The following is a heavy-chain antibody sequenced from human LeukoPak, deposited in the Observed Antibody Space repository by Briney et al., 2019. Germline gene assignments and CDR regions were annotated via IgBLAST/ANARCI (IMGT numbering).Heavy chain of an antibody. V-gene: IGHV3-21*06. CDR1: GFTFSSYS. CDR3: ARENMYDSSDYYGWSGYYDH. Sequence: GGSLRLSCAASGFTFSSYSLNWVRQAPGMGLEWVSSISSSSNYIYYADSVKGRFTISRDNAKNSLYLQMNSLRAEDTAIYYCARENMYDSSDYYGWSGYYDHWGQGTLVTVSS. CDR2: ISSSSNYI. D-gene: IGHD3-22*01. J-gene: IGHJ4*02.